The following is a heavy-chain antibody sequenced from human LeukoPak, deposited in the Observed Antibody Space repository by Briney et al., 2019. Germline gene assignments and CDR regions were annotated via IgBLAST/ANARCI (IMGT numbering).Heavy chain of an antibody. CDR2: INSDGSST. J-gene: IGHJ6*03. CDR3: ARDHQQREKGYCTNGVCYTFYYYYMDV. D-gene: IGHD2-8*01. Sequence: GGSLRLSCVGSGFAFSNFAMSWVRLAPGKGLVWVARINSDGSSTSYADSVKGRFTISRDNAKNTLYLQMNSLRAEDTAVYYCARDHQQREKGYCTNGVCYTFYYYYMDVWGKGTTVTVSS. CDR1: GFAFSNFA. V-gene: IGHV3-74*01.